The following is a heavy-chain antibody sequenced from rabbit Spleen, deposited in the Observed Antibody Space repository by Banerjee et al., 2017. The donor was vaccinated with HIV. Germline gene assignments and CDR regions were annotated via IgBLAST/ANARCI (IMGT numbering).Heavy chain of an antibody. J-gene: IGHJ4*01. D-gene: IGHD1-1*01. CDR1: GFSFSSSDY. CDR2: IYAGDSGST. CDR3: ARDLVAVIGWNFNL. Sequence: QSLEESGGDLVKPGASLTLTCTASGFSFSSSDYMCWVRQAPGKGLEWIACIYAGDSGSTYYASWSKGRFTISRTSSTTVTLQMTSLTAADTATYFCARDLVAVIGWNFNLWGPGTLVTVS. V-gene: IGHV1S40*01.